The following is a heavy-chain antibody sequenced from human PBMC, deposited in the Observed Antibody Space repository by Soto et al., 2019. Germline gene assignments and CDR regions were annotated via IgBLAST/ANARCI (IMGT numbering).Heavy chain of an antibody. CDR1: GFTLSHYW. V-gene: IGHV3-74*01. J-gene: IGHJ4*02. CDR2: LKYDGTTT. D-gene: IGHD3-10*01. CDR3: VRSNYGCFAY. Sequence: EVQLLESGGGLVQPGGTLTLSCAASGFTLSHYWMHWVRQVPGRGLVWVSRLKYDGTTTSYADSVKGRFTISRDNAKNTVYLQMSSLRAEDTPTYYCVRSNYGCFAYWGQGTVVSVSS.